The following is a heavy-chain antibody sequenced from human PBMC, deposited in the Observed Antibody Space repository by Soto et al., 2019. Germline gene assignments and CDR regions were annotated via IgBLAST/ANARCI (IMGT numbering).Heavy chain of an antibody. D-gene: IGHD3-10*01. CDR2: ISSSRSYI. V-gene: IGHV3-21*01. CDR1: GFTFSSYS. J-gene: IGHJ4*02. Sequence: EVQLVESGGGLVKPGGSLRLSCAASGFTFSSYSMNWVRQAPGKGLEWVSSISSSRSYIYYADSVKGRFTISRDNAKNSLYLQMNSLRAEETAVYYCATELGVLLWFGELVSDYWGQGTLVTVSS. CDR3: ATELGVLLWFGELVSDY.